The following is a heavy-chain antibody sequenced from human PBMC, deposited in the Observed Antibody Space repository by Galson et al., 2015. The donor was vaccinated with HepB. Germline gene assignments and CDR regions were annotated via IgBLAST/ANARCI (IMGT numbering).Heavy chain of an antibody. CDR3: ARTPTIPVVPANYYYYYGMDV. D-gene: IGHD2-2*01. J-gene: IGHJ6*02. V-gene: IGHV5-51*03. CDR1: GYSFTSYW. Sequence: QSGAEVKKPGESLKISCKGSGYSFTSYWIGWVRQMPGKGLEWMGIIYPGDSDTRYSPSFQGQVTISADKSISTAYLQWSSLKASDTAMYYCARTPTIPVVPANYYYYYGMDVWGQGTTVTVSS. CDR2: IYPGDSDT.